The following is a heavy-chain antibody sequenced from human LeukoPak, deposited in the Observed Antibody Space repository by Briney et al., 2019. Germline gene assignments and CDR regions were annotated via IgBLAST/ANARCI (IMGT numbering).Heavy chain of an antibody. V-gene: IGHV3-64*01. CDR2: ISSNGGST. J-gene: IGHJ6*02. CDR3: ARVGSGYDSNYYYGMDV. Sequence: QPGGSLRLSCAASGFTFSSYAMHWVRQAPGKGLEYVSAISSNGGSTYYANSVKGRFTISRDNSKNTLYLQMGSLRAEDMAVYYCARVGSGYDSNYYYGMDVWGQGTLVTVSS. CDR1: GFTFSSYA. D-gene: IGHD5-12*01.